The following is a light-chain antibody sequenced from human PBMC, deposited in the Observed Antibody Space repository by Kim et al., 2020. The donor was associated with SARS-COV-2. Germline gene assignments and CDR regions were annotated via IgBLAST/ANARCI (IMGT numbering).Light chain of an antibody. CDR2: GAS. J-gene: IGKJ1*01. Sequence: PPKETATLSCKASQSVNNKYLAWYQKKPGQAPRLGICGASRRATGIPDRFRGSESGTDFTLTITRLGPEDFAVYYCQQYDGPPWTFGQGTKVDIK. CDR1: QSVNNKY. V-gene: IGKV3-20*01. CDR3: QQYDGPPWT.